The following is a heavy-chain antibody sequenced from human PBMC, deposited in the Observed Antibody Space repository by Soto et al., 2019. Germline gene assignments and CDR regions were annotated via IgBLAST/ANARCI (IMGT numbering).Heavy chain of an antibody. J-gene: IGHJ3*02. CDR3: ARAGSGSYYVERHALAI. V-gene: IGHV4-59*01. CDR2: IYYSGST. Sequence: SETLSLTCTVSGGSIINYYWSWIRQPPGKGLEYIGYIYYSGSTNYNPSLKSRVTISVDTSRNQFSLKLNSVTAADTAVYYCARAGSGSYYVERHALAICGQGTMVTVSS. CDR1: GGSIINYY. D-gene: IGHD1-26*01.